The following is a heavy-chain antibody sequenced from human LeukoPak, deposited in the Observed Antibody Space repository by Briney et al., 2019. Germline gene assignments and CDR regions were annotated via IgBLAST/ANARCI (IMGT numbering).Heavy chain of an antibody. Sequence: GASVKVSCKASGGTFSSCAISWVRRAPGQGLEWMGGIIPIFGTANYAQKFQGRVTITADESTSTAYMELSSLRSEDTAVYYCARDPSTRGWFDPWGQGTLVTVSS. CDR1: GGTFSSCA. V-gene: IGHV1-69*13. J-gene: IGHJ5*02. CDR2: IIPIFGTA. CDR3: ARDPSTRGWFDP. D-gene: IGHD5/OR15-5a*01.